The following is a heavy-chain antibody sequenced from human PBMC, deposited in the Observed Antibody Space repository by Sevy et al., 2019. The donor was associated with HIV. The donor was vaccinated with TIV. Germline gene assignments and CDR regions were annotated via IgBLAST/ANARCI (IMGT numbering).Heavy chain of an antibody. J-gene: IGHJ4*02. Sequence: ASVKVSCKASGYNFNTYGITWVRQAPGQGLEWVGWIGVSKGKTNYAARLQARISMTADRSTSTVYMELRTLTSDDTAMYFCARDSYYYDMHSSYRPPDYWGQGTLVTASS. D-gene: IGHD3-22*01. CDR1: GYNFNTYG. CDR2: IGVSKGKT. CDR3: ARDSYYYDMHSSYRPPDY. V-gene: IGHV1-18*01.